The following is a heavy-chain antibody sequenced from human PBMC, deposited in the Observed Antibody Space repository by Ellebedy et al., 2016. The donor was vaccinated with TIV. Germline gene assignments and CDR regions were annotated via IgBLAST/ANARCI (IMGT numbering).Heavy chain of an antibody. V-gene: IGHV3-66*01. J-gene: IGHJ6*02. CDR2: IYNGGRT. CDR1: GFTVSRNY. D-gene: IGHD2-15*01. CDR3: ARDGYCSSGSCYYYSGMDV. Sequence: GESLKISWAASGFTVSRNYMSWVRQAPGKGLGWGAVIYNGGRTYYADSVRGRFTISRDNSKNTLYLQMNSLRAEDTAVYYCARDGYCSSGSCYYYSGMDVWGPGTTVTVSS.